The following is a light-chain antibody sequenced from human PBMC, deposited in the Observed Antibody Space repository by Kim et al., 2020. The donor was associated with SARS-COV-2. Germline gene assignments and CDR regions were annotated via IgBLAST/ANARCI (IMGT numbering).Light chain of an antibody. V-gene: IGKV3-11*01. CDR2: DTS. CDR3: QQRSNWHPEIT. Sequence: PGERAALSCRASQSVVDQLAWYQQKPGQATRLLIYDTSNRAAGIPARFSGSGSGTDFTLTISSLEPEDFAVYFCQQRSNWHPEITFGQGTRL. CDR1: QSVVDQ. J-gene: IGKJ5*01.